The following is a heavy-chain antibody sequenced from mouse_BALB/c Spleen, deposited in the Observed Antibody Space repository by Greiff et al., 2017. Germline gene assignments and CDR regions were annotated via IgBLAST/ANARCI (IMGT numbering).Heavy chain of an antibody. CDR2: IDPANGNT. D-gene: IGHD2-14*01. Sequence: EVQLQQSGAELVKPGASVKLSCTASGFNIKDTYMHWVKQRPEQGLEWIGRIDPANGNTKYDPKFQGKATITADTSSNTAYLQLSSLTSEDIAVYYCAKSGYDEGFAYWGQGTLVTVSA. J-gene: IGHJ3*01. V-gene: IGHV14-3*02. CDR3: AKSGYDEGFAY. CDR1: GFNIKDTY.